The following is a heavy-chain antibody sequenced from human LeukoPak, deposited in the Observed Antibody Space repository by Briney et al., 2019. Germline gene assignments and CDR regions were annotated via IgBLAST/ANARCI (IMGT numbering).Heavy chain of an antibody. D-gene: IGHD4-17*01. CDR1: GFSFISYG. J-gene: IGHJ4*02. CDR2: ISDDGRRK. Sequence: GGSLRLSCAASGFSFISYGMHWVRHAPGNWLEWVGVISDDGRRKDYAHSVKGRFTISRANSKDTLYLQMHSLRAEHTPVYSRATPPSAYGDYVSSFDSWGPGTLVTVSS. V-gene: IGHV3-30*03. CDR3: ATPPSAYGDYVSSFDS.